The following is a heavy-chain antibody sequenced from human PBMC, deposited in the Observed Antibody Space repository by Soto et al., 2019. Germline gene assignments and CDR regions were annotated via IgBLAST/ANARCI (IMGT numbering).Heavy chain of an antibody. CDR1: GFTFSAYW. J-gene: IGHJ4*02. CDR2: INQDGSEK. CDR3: SGSLDY. D-gene: IGHD2-15*01. V-gene: IGHV3-7*01. Sequence: GESLKISCVASGFTFSAYWMDWVRQAPGKGLEWVANINQDGSEKHYVDSVKGRFTISRDNAKNSLYLQMSSLTAEDSALYYCSGSLDYWGQGALVTVSS.